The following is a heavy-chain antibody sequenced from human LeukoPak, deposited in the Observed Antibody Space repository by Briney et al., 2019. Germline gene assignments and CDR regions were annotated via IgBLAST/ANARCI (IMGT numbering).Heavy chain of an antibody. CDR2: ISSSGSTI. J-gene: IGHJ4*02. D-gene: IGHD6-13*01. CDR1: GFTFSSYE. CDR3: ARQEQQLPYFDY. Sequence: PGGSLRLSCAASGFTFSSYEMNWVRQAPGKGLEWVSYISSSGSTIFYADSVKGRFTISRDNAKNSLYLQMNSLRAEDTAVYYCARQEQQLPYFDYWGRGTLVSVSS. V-gene: IGHV3-48*03.